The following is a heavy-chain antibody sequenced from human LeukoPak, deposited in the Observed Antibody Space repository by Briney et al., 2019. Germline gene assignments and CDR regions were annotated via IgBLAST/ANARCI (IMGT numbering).Heavy chain of an antibody. CDR1: GGSISSYY. V-gene: IGHV4-4*09. D-gene: IGHD6-13*01. J-gene: IGHJ5*02. CDR2: IYTSGST. Sequence: SETLSLTCTVSGGSISSYYWSWIRQPPGKGLEWIGYIYTSGSTNYNPSLKSRVTISVDTSKNQFSLKLSSVTAADTAVYYCARDPRIAAAGTGGNWFDPWGQGTLVTVSS. CDR3: ARDPRIAAAGTGGNWFDP.